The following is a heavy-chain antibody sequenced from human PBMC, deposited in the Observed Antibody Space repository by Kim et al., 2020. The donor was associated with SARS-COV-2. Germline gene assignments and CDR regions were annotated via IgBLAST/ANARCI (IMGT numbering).Heavy chain of an antibody. D-gene: IGHD2-15*01. V-gene: IGHV1-69*13. Sequence: SVKVSCKASGGTFSSYAISWVRQAPGQGLEWMGGIIPIFGTANYAQKFQGRVTITADESTSTAYMELSSLRSEDTAVYYCARGDCSGGSCYHFDYWGQGTLVTVSS. CDR3: ARGDCSGGSCYHFDY. J-gene: IGHJ4*02. CDR2: IIPIFGTA. CDR1: GGTFSSYA.